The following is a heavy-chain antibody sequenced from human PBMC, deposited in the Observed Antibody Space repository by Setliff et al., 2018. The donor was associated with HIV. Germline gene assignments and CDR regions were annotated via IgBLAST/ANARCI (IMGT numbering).Heavy chain of an antibody. Sequence: SETLSLTCTVVSGGSISGYYWNWIRQTPGQGLEWIGHINDNGGANYNPSLTTRATISIATPKNQFFLELTSVTAADTAVYYCARGRYNGDSYSGGFYYFDHWDQGSLVTV. CDR1: GGSISGYY. D-gene: IGHD1-1*01. J-gene: IGHJ4*02. CDR3: ARGRYNGDSYSGGFYYFDH. CDR2: INDNGGA. V-gene: IGHV4-34*01.